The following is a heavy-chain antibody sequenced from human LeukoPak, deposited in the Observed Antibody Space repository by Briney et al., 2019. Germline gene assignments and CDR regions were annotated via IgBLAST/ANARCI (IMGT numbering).Heavy chain of an antibody. CDR3: VASYPIAAAA. D-gene: IGHD6-13*01. Sequence: GGSLRLSCAASGFAFSSCTMNWVHQALGKGLECVSSISSSSSYIYYADSVRGRFTISRDNAKNSLYLQMNSLRAEDTAVYYCVASYPIAAAAWGQGTLVTVSS. J-gene: IGHJ5*02. CDR1: GFAFSSCT. CDR2: ISSSSSYI. V-gene: IGHV3-21*01.